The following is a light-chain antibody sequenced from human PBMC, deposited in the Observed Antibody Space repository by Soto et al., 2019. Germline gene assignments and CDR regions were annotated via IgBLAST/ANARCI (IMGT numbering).Light chain of an antibody. CDR3: SSYTSSGSL. Sequence: QSALTQPASVSGSPGQTITISCTGTSSDVGGYNYVSWYQHHPGKAPKLMIYEVSNRPSGVSNRFSGSKSGNTASLTISGLQAEDEADYYCSSYTSSGSLFGGGTKVTVL. V-gene: IGLV2-14*01. CDR2: EVS. CDR1: SSDVGGYNY. J-gene: IGLJ2*01.